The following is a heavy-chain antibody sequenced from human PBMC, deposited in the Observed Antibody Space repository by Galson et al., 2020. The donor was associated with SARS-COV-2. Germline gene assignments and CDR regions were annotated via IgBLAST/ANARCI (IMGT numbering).Heavy chain of an antibody. CDR3: ATEAHDY. CDR2: ITSSSTTI. Sequence: TGGSLRLSCAASGFTFSSYSMNWVRQAPGKGLEWVSYITSSSTTIYYADSVKGRFTISRDNAKNSLYLQMSSLRDEDTAVYYCATEAHDYWGRGTLVTVSS. J-gene: IGHJ4*02. V-gene: IGHV3-48*02. CDR1: GFTFSSYS.